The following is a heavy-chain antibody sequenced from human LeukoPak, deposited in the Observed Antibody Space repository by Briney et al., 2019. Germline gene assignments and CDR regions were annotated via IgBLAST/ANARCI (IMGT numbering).Heavy chain of an antibody. CDR3: ARVHHYHGSGSPSPGGWFDP. V-gene: IGHV1-69*01. J-gene: IGHJ5*02. CDR1: GGTFSIYA. D-gene: IGHD3-10*01. CDR2: IITMFGTA. Sequence: GSSVKVSCKASGGTFSIYAISWVRQAPGQGLEWMGGIITMFGTANYAQKFQGRVTITADESTSTAYMELSSLRSEDTAVYYCARVHHYHGSGSPSPGGWFDPWGQGTLVTVSS.